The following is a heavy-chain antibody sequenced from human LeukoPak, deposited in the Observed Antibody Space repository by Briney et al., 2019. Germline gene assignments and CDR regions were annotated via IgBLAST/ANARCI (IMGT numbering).Heavy chain of an antibody. J-gene: IGHJ4*02. V-gene: IGHV4-39*01. CDR2: IYYAGST. D-gene: IGHD3-22*01. CDR1: GGSISSSNYY. CDR3: ARRVYYYDSSGHIDY. Sequence: PSETLSLTCTVSGGSISSSNYYWGWIRQPPGKGLEWIGTIYYAGSTYYNPSPKGRVSISVDTSKNQFSLELSSVTAADTAVYYCARRVYYYDSSGHIDYWGQGTLVTVSS.